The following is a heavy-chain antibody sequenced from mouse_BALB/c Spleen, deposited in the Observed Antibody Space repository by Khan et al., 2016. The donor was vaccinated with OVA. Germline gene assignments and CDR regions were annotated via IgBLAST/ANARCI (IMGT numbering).Heavy chain of an antibody. CDR1: GSSLTSYG. V-gene: IGHV2-9*02. J-gene: IGHJ2*01. D-gene: IGHD1-3*01. CDR3: ARLEDI. CDR2: IWAGGSK. Sequence: QVQLKQSGPGLVAPSQSLSITCTVSGSSLTSYGVHWVRQPPGTGLEWLGVIWAGGSKNYNAALMSRLSLSKDNSKSQVCLQMNMLQTDDTAMYSCARLEDIWGQGTTLTVSS.